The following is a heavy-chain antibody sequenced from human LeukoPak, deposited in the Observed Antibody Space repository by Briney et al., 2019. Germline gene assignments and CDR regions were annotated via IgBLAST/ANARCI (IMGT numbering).Heavy chain of an antibody. Sequence: GASVKVSCKASGYTFTSYYMHWVRQAPGQGLEWMGIINPCGGNTSYAQKLQGRVTMTRDTSTSTVYMELSSLRSEDTAVYYCAGDTAGNYYRPYYSYDMDVWGQGTTVTVSS. J-gene: IGHJ6*02. CDR2: INPCGGNT. D-gene: IGHD3-10*01. CDR3: AGDTAGNYYRPYYSYDMDV. V-gene: IGHV1-46*01. CDR1: GYTFTSYY.